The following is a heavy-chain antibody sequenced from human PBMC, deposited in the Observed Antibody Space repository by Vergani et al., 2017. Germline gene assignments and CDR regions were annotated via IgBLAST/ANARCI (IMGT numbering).Heavy chain of an antibody. CDR3: ARVSSGHLDY. J-gene: IGHJ4*02. V-gene: IGHV3-30-3*01. CDR2: ISYDGSNK. CDR1: GFTFSSYA. Sequence: VQLVESGGGVVQPGRSLRLSCAASGFTFSSYAMHWVRQAPGKGLEWVAVISYDGSNKYYADSVKGRFTISRDNSKNTLYLQMNSLRAEDTAVYYCARVSSGHLDYWGQGTLVTVSS. D-gene: IGHD6-25*01.